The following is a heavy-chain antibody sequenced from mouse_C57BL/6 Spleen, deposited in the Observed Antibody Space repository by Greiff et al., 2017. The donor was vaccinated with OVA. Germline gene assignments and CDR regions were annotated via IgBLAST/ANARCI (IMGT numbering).Heavy chain of an antibody. CDR1: GYTFTDYN. D-gene: IGHD2-5*01. J-gene: IGHJ3*01. Sequence: VQLQQSGPELVKPGASVTMSCKASGYTFTDYNMHWVKQSHGKSLEWIGYINPNNGGTSYNQKFKGKATLTVNKSSSTAYMELRSLTSEDSAVYYCARWGYSNYLFAYWGQGTLVTVSA. CDR2: INPNNGGT. V-gene: IGHV1-22*01. CDR3: ARWGYSNYLFAY.